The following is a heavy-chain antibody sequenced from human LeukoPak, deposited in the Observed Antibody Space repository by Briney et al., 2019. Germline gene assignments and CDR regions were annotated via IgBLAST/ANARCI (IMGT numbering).Heavy chain of an antibody. CDR3: ARAGTSGGLCDY. J-gene: IGHJ4*02. CDR1: GGSISSYF. V-gene: IGHV4-4*07. Sequence: SETLSLTCTVSGGSISSYFWSWIRQPAGKGLEWIGRIYTSGSTKYNPSLQSRVAMSLDTSKNQLSLKLGSVTAADTAVYYCARAGTSGGLCDYWGQGTLVTVSS. D-gene: IGHD1-14*01. CDR2: IYTSGST.